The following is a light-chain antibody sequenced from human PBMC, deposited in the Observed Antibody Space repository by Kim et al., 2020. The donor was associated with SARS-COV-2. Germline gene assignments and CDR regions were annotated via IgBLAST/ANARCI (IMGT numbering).Light chain of an antibody. CDR2: KDS. V-gene: IGLV3-25*03. J-gene: IGLJ3*02. CDR3: QSADSSGTWV. Sequence: SYELTQPPSVSVSPGQTARITCSGDALPKQYAYWYQQKPGQAPVLVIYKDSDRPSGIPERFSGSSSGTTVTLTISGVQAEDEADYYCQSADSSGTWVLGGGTQLTVL. CDR1: ALPKQY.